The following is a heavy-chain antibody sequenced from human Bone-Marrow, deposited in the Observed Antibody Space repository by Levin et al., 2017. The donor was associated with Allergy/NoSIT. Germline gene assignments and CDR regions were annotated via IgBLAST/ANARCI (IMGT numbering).Heavy chain of an antibody. CDR2: VSYRGST. J-gene: IGHJ4*02. CDR3: ARLDGYSFDY. CDR1: GGSISSAGYH. D-gene: IGHD1-1*01. V-gene: IGHV4-31*03. Sequence: SSETLSLTCTVSGGSISSAGYHWTWIRQYPGTGLEWIGYVSYRGSTYFNPSLKSRLAMSIDTSEQHFSLNLTSVSAADTAIYYCARLDGYSFDYWGQGALVTVSS.